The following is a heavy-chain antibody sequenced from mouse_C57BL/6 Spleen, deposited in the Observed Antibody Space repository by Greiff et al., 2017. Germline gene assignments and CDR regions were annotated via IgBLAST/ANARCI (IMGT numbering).Heavy chain of an antibody. CDR3: ARGGVSFDY. CDR2: IYPGSGNT. V-gene: IGHV1-76*01. D-gene: IGHD6-2*01. CDR1: GYTFTDYY. J-gene: IGHJ2*01. Sequence: QVQLQQSGAELVRPGASVKLSCKASGYTFTDYYINWVKQRPGQGLEWIARIYPGSGNTYYNEKFKGKATLTAEKSSSTAYMQLSSLTSEDSAVYFCARGGVSFDYWGQGTTLTVSS.